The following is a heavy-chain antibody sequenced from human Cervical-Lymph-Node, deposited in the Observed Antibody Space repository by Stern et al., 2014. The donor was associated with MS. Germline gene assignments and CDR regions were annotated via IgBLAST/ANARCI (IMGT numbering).Heavy chain of an antibody. CDR2: IHPGDSDT. Sequence: IGWVRQMPGKGLEWMGIIHPGDSDTRYSPSFQGQVSISADKSINTAYLQYSPKASDTAMYYCARHFCARRNGHNYCYFDYWGQGTLVTVSS. CDR3: ARHFCARRNGHNYCYFDY. J-gene: IGHJ4*02. V-gene: IGHV5-51*01. D-gene: IGHD5-24*01.